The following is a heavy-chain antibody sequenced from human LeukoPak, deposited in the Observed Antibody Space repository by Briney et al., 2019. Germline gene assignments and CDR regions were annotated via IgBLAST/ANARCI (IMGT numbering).Heavy chain of an antibody. V-gene: IGHV4-59*08. Sequence: SETLSLTCTVSGGSFSSYYFSWIRQAPGKGLEWIAYINYSGSANYNPSLKSRITMSVDTSKQFSLRLSSVPAADTAVYYCAKHNYDDYVFDIWGQGTKVTVSS. CDR2: INYSGSA. CDR3: AKHNYDDYVFDI. J-gene: IGHJ3*02. CDR1: GGSFSSYY. D-gene: IGHD4-17*01.